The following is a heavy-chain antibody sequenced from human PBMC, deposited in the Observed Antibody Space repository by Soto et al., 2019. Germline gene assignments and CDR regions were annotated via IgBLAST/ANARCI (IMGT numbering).Heavy chain of an antibody. CDR3: AHTFGSSWTTSANWFDP. CDR2: IYWDDDK. CDR1: GFSLTTSGVG. V-gene: IGHV2-5*02. D-gene: IGHD6-13*01. Sequence: QITLKESGPTLVKPTQTLTLTCTFSGFSLTTSGVGVGWIRQPPGKALEWLALIYWDDDKRYSPSLKSRLTITKDTSKNQVVLTMTNMDPVDTATYYCAHTFGSSWTTSANWFDPWGQGTLVTVSS. J-gene: IGHJ5*02.